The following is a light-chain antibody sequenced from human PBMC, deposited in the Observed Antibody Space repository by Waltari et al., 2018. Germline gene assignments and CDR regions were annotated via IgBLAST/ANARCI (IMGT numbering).Light chain of an antibody. V-gene: IGLV2-23*02. CDR1: SSAVGTYKR. CDR3: SSYAGSSKGV. J-gene: IGLJ2*01. Sequence: QSALTKPASVSGSPGQSITISCTGTSSAVGTYKRVPWYQQHPGKAPKLMNYAVSKRPSGVSDRFSGAKSGDMASLTISGLQPEDEAEYFCSSYAGSSKGVFGGGTKVTVL. CDR2: AVS.